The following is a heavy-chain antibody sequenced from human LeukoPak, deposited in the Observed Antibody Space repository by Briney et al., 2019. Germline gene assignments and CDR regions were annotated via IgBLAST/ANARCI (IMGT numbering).Heavy chain of an antibody. D-gene: IGHD1-26*01. J-gene: IGHJ4*02. CDR2: ISSSSSYI. Sequence: GGSLRLSCSASGFTFSSYSMNWVRQAPGKGLEWVSSISSSSSYIYYADSVKGRFTISRDNAKNSLYLQMNSLRAEDTAVYYCARGSEWELLSCDYWGQGTLVTVSS. CDR1: GFTFSSYS. CDR3: ARGSEWELLSCDY. V-gene: IGHV3-21*06.